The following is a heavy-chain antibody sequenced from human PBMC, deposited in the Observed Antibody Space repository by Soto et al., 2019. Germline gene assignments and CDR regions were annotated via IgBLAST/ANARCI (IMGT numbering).Heavy chain of an antibody. Sequence: SESRWRTWSVSGGCISSYYWSWIRQPPGKGLEWIGYIYYSGSTNYNPSLRSRVTISVDTSKNQFSLKLSSVTAADTAVYYCATDCSVNQRWLRGYYCMDVWGHGTRNAVST. V-gene: IGHV4-59*01. CDR2: IYYSGST. J-gene: IGHJ6*01. CDR1: GGCISSYY. D-gene: IGHD5-12*01. CDR3: ATDCSVNQRWLRGYYCMDV.